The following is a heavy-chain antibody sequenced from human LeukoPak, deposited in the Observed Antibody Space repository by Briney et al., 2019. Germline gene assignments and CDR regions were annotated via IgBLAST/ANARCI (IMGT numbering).Heavy chain of an antibody. CDR3: SRQLGNGDSFDY. CDR1: GDSISSYY. CDR2: IYTSGST. D-gene: IGHD7-27*01. V-gene: IGHV4-4*07. Sequence: KASETLSLTCTVSGDSISSYYWNWIRQPAGKGLEWIGRIYTSGSTNYNPSLKSRVTMSVDTSKNQFSLKLSSVTAADTAVYYCSRQLGNGDSFDYWGQGTLVTVSS. J-gene: IGHJ4*02.